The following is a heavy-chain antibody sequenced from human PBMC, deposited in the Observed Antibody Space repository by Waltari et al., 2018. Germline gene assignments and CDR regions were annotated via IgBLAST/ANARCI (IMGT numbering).Heavy chain of an antibody. CDR3: ARGFDSSSWFDAFDI. Sequence: QLQLQESGPGLVKPSETLSLTCTVSGGSISSSSYYWGWIRQPPGKGLEWIGSIYYSGSTYYNPSRKSRVTRSVDTSKNQCSLKLSSVTAADTAVYYCARGFDSSSWFDAFDIWGQGTMVTVSS. J-gene: IGHJ3*02. CDR2: IYYSGST. CDR1: GGSISSSSYY. D-gene: IGHD6-13*01. V-gene: IGHV4-39*07.